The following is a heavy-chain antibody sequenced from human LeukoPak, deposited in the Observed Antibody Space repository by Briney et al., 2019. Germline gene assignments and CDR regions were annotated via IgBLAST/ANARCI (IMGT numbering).Heavy chain of an antibody. Sequence: PGGPLRLSCAASGFTFSSYAMSWVRQAPGKGLQWVSSINDNGSGRFYADSVKGRFTISRDNSKNTLSLQMDSLRAEDTAVYYCARGADFDYWGQGTLVTVSS. J-gene: IGHJ4*02. CDR3: ARGADFDY. CDR1: GFTFSSYA. V-gene: IGHV3-23*01. CDR2: INDNGSGR.